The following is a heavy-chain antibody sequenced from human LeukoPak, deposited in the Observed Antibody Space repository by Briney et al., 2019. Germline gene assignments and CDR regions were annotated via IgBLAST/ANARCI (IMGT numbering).Heavy chain of an antibody. CDR3: AKDSDYGDYVCDY. V-gene: IGHV3-30*18. CDR2: ISYDGSNK. CDR1: GFTFSSYG. D-gene: IGHD4-17*01. J-gene: IGHJ4*02. Sequence: GRSLRRSCAASGFTFSSYGMHWVRQATGKGLEWVAVISYDGSNKYYADSVKGRFTISRDNSKNTLYLQMNSLRAEDTAVYYCAKDSDYGDYVCDYWGQGTLVTVSS.